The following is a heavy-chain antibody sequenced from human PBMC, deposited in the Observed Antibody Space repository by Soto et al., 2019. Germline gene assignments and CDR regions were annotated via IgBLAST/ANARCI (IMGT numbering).Heavy chain of an antibody. CDR3: ATSHLGDYGYDY. CDR2: FDPEDGET. V-gene: IGHV1-24*01. J-gene: IGHJ4*02. CDR1: GYTLTELS. Sequence: ASVTVSCQVSGYTLTELSMHWVRQAPGKGLEWMGGFDPEDGETIYAQKFQGRVTMTEDTSTDTAYMELSSLRSEDTAVYYCATSHLGDYGYDYWGQGTLVTVSS. D-gene: IGHD4-17*01.